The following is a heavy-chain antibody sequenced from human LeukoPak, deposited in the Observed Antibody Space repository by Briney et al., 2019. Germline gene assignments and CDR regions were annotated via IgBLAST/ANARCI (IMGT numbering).Heavy chain of an antibody. Sequence: GGSLRLSCAASGFTFSAYGMHWVRQAPGMGLEWVATIWYDGNDKTYADSVKGRFIISRDNSKNTLYLQMNSLRVEDTAVYYCATRTGGATYYYYGVDVWGQGTTVAVSS. D-gene: IGHD7-27*01. CDR1: GFTFSAYG. CDR2: IWYDGNDK. J-gene: IGHJ6*02. CDR3: ATRTGGATYYYYGVDV. V-gene: IGHV3-33*01.